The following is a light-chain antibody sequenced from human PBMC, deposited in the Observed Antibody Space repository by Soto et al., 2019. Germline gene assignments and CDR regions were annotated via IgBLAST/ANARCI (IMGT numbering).Light chain of an antibody. Sequence: ETLLTQSPGTLSLSPGERSTLSCRAIQIVSSRSLAWYQQIPGQAPRLLIYGASSRATGIPDRFSGSGSGTDFTLTISRLEPEDFAVYHCQQYDGSPRTFGQGTKVDIK. CDR3: QQYDGSPRT. CDR1: QIVSSRS. J-gene: IGKJ1*01. CDR2: GAS. V-gene: IGKV3-20*01.